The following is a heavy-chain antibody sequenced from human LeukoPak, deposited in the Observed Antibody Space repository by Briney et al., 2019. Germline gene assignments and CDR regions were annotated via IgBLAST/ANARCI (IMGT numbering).Heavy chain of an antibody. CDR1: GGSISSGGYY. CDR2: IYHSGST. D-gene: IGHD3-22*01. Sequence: SETLSLTCTVSGGSISSGGYYWSWIRQPPGKGLEWIGYIYHSGSTNYNPSLKSRVTISVDTSKNQFSLKLSSVTAADTAVYYCARTLYYYDSSGYPTNYWYFDLWGRGTLVTVSS. V-gene: IGHV4-61*08. CDR3: ARTLYYYDSSGYPTNYWYFDL. J-gene: IGHJ2*01.